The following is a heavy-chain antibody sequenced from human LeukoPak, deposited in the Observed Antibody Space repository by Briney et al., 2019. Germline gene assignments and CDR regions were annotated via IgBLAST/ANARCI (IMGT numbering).Heavy chain of an antibody. V-gene: IGHV3-9*03. D-gene: IGHD1-26*01. CDR3: AKDRATSGFDAFDI. Sequence: PGGSLRLSCAASGFTFDDYAMHWVRQAPGKGLEWVSGISWNSGSIGYADSVKGRFTTSRDNAENSLYLQMNSLRAEDMALYYCAKDRATSGFDAFDIWGQGTMVTVSS. CDR1: GFTFDDYA. J-gene: IGHJ3*02. CDR2: ISWNSGSI.